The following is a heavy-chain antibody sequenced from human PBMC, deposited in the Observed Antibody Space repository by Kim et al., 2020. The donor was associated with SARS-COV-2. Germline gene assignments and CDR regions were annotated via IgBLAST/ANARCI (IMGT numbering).Heavy chain of an antibody. Sequence: QKFQGRVTMTEDTSTDTAYMELSSLRSEDTAVYYCATGYPGIAAAGYFDYWGQGTLVTVSS. V-gene: IGHV1-24*01. J-gene: IGHJ4*02. D-gene: IGHD6-13*01. CDR3: ATGYPGIAAAGYFDY.